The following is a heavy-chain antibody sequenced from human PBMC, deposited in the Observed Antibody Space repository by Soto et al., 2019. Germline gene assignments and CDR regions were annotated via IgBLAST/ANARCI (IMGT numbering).Heavy chain of an antibody. D-gene: IGHD4-17*01. J-gene: IGHJ4*02. CDR1: GFTFSSYA. Sequence: GGSLRLSCAASGFTFSSYAMSWVRQAPGKGLDWVSAISGSGGSTYYADSVKGRFTISRDNSKNTLYLQMNSLRAEDAAVYYCAKQDDYGDYGYFDYWGQGTLVTVSS. CDR3: AKQDDYGDYGYFDY. CDR2: ISGSGGST. V-gene: IGHV3-23*01.